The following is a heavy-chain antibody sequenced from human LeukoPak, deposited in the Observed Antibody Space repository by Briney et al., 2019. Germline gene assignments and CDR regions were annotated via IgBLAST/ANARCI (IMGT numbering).Heavy chain of an antibody. D-gene: IGHD6-13*01. V-gene: IGHV3-7*01. Sequence: GGSLRLSCAASGFTFSTYWKSWVRQAPGKGLEWVANIKQDGSEKYYLASVKGRLTISRDNAKNSLYLQMIRLRAEDTAVYFCTREAAAGIDYWGQGTLVTVSS. CDR3: TREAAAGIDY. J-gene: IGHJ4*02. CDR2: IKQDGSEK. CDR1: GFTFSTYW.